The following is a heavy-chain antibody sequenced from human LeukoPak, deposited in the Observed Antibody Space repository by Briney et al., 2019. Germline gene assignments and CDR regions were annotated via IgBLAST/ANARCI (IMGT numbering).Heavy chain of an antibody. V-gene: IGHV3-23*01. J-gene: IGHJ4*02. CDR2: ISGSGGST. CDR1: GFTFSSYA. Sequence: PGGSLRLSCAASGFTFSSYAMSWVRQAPGKGLEWVSAISGSGGSTYYADSVKGRFTIYRENSKKTLYLQMNSLRAEDTAVYYCAKLADGYNKVHDYWGQGTLVTVSS. CDR3: AKLADGYNKVHDY. D-gene: IGHD5-24*01.